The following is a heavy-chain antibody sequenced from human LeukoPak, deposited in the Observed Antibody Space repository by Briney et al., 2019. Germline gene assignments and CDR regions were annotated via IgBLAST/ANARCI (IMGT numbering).Heavy chain of an antibody. CDR2: IYYSGNT. CDR3: MRHEEEDGYNAKPFDF. Sequence: PSETLSLTCTVSCGSISNSNYYWGWVRQPPGKGLVWIGTIYYSGNTYYTPSLKTRVTISVDTSKNQLSLRLSSVTAADTAVYFCMRHEEEDGYNAKPFDFWGQGTLVTVSS. V-gene: IGHV4-39*01. CDR1: CGSISNSNYY. J-gene: IGHJ4*02. D-gene: IGHD5-24*01.